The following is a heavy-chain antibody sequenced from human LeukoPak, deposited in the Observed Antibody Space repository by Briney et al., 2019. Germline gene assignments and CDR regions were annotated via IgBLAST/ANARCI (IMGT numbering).Heavy chain of an antibody. J-gene: IGHJ4*02. CDR2: IIPILGIA. CDR1: GGTFSSYA. D-gene: IGHD6-6*01. V-gene: IGHV1-69*04. CDR3: AREASIAARFFDY. Sequence: ASVKVSCKASGGTFSSYAISWVRQAPGQGLEWMGRIIPILGIANYAQKFQGRVTITADKSTSTAYMELSSLRPEDTAVYYCAREASIAARFFDYWGQGTLVTVSS.